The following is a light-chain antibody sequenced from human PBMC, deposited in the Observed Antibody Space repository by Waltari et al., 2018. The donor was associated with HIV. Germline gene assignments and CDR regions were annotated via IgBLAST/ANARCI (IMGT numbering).Light chain of an antibody. CDR1: QSIRNY. CDR3: HQRSTWPFT. Sequence: EIVLTQSPATLSFSPGSRAILSCRASQSIRNYLAWYQQRPGQAPRLLVYDTSNRATGVPARFSGSGSGTDFSLTIASLESEDFAIYYCHQRSTWPFTFGPGTKVDI. CDR2: DTS. V-gene: IGKV3-11*01. J-gene: IGKJ3*01.